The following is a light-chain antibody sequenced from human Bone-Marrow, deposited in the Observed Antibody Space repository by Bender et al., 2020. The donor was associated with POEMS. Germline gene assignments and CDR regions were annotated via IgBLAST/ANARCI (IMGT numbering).Light chain of an antibody. V-gene: IGLV1-36*01. CDR3: AAWDDSLSGYV. CDR1: SSNIGNHG. J-gene: IGLJ1*01. Sequence: QSVVTQPPSLSEAPRQRVTISCSGSSSNIGNHGVNWYQQLPGEAPKLLIYYDDLLTPGVSDRFSGSKSGTSASLAISGLRPEDEADYYCAAWDDSLSGYVFGTGTGVAVL. CDR2: YDD.